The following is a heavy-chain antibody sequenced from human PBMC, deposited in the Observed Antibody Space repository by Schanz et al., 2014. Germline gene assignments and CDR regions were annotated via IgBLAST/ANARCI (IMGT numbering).Heavy chain of an antibody. CDR2: INWNGGST. CDR1: GFTFDDYA. J-gene: IGHJ4*02. CDR3: ARDAVTSVLTPGFYY. Sequence: EVQLLESGGGVVRPGGSLRLSCAASGFTFDDYAMSWVRQAPGKGLEWVSGINWNGGSTGYADSVKGRFTISRDNAKKSLYLRMNSLRAEDTAVYYCARDAVTSVLTPGFYYWGQGTLVTVSS. D-gene: IGHD4-17*01. V-gene: IGHV3-20*04.